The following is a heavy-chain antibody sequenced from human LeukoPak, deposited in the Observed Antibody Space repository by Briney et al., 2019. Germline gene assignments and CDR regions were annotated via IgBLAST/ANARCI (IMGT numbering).Heavy chain of an antibody. CDR2: ISSSSSYI. D-gene: IGHD1-26*01. Sequence: GGSLGLSCAASGFTFSSYSMNWVRQAPGKGLEWVSSISSSSSYIYYADSVKGRFTISRDNAKNSLYLQMNSLRAEDTAVYYCARGIVGATDYFDYWGQGTLVTVSS. CDR1: GFTFSSYS. CDR3: ARGIVGATDYFDY. J-gene: IGHJ4*02. V-gene: IGHV3-21*01.